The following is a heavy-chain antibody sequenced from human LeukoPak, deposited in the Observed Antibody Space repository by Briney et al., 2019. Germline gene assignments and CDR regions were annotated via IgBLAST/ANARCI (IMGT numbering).Heavy chain of an antibody. Sequence: SGGSLRLSCEASGFTFSNYAMNWVRQAPGKGLEWVSYISSSSSTIYYADSVKGRFTISRDNAKNSLYLQMNSLRAEDTAVYYCARDCSSGWYSIDYWGQGTLVTVSS. CDR2: ISSSSSTI. D-gene: IGHD6-19*01. J-gene: IGHJ4*02. V-gene: IGHV3-48*01. CDR1: GFTFSNYA. CDR3: ARDCSSGWYSIDY.